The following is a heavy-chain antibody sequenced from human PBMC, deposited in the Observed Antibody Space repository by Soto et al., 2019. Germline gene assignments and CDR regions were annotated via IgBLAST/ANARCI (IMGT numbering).Heavy chain of an antibody. CDR3: ARGISMIRGVIDY. J-gene: IGHJ4*02. CDR2: ISGGGGST. D-gene: IGHD3-10*01. CDR1: GFTFSSYA. Sequence: GGSLRLSCAASGFTFSSYAMTWVRQAPGKGLEWVSGISGGGGSTYHADSVKGRFTISRDNSKNTLYLQMNSLRAEDTAVYYCARGISMIRGVIDYWGQGTLVTVSS. V-gene: IGHV3-23*01.